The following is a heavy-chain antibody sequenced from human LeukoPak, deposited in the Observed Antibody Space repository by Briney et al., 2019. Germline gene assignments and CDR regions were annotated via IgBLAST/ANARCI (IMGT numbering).Heavy chain of an antibody. CDR1: GFIFDDYT. J-gene: IGHJ4*02. CDR3: ARERGYSYGFFDY. D-gene: IGHD5-18*01. Sequence: GGSLRLSCAASGFIFDDYTMHWVRQAPGKGLEWVSLISWDGGSTYYADSVKGRFTISRDNSKNTLYLQMNSLRAEDTAVYYCARERGYSYGFFDYWGQGTLVTVSS. V-gene: IGHV3-43*01. CDR2: ISWDGGST.